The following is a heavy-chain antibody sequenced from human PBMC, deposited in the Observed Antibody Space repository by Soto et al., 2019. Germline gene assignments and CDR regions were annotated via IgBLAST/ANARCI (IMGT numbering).Heavy chain of an antibody. CDR1: GGTFSSYT. J-gene: IGHJ2*01. V-gene: IGHV1-69*02. CDR2: IIPILGIS. Sequence: QVQLVQSGAEVKKPGSSVKVSCKASGGTFSSYTINWVRQAPGQVLESMGSIIPILGISNYAQKFQGRVTITVDKSTSTAYMELSSLRSEDTDVYYCVRVSRMTTVTTHWYFYLWGRGTLVIVSS. D-gene: IGHD4-17*01. CDR3: VRVSRMTTVTTHWYFYL.